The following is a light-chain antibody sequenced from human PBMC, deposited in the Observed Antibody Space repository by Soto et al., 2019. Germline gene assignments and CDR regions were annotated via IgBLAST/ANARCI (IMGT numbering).Light chain of an antibody. V-gene: IGLV2-14*03. CDR1: SRDVGAYDY. J-gene: IGLJ1*01. CDR2: YVD. Sequence: QSALTQPASVSGSPGQSITISCTGTSRDVGAYDYVSWYLQYPDKAPQLLISYVDHGPSGVFSRFSGSKSGNTASLTISGLQAEDEGDYYCCSYADGSIYFFGTGTKVTVL. CDR3: CSYADGSIYF.